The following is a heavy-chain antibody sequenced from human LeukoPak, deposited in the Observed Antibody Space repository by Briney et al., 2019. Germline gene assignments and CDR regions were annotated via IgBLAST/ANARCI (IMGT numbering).Heavy chain of an antibody. V-gene: IGHV4-39*07. J-gene: IGHJ6*02. Sequence: SETLSLTCTVSGGSISSSSYYWGWIRQPPGKGLEWIGSIYYSGSTYYNPSLKSRVTISVDTSKNQFSLKLSSVTAADTAVYYCARGPLYYYGSGSYYYGMDVWGQGTTVTVSS. D-gene: IGHD3-10*01. CDR3: ARGPLYYYGSGSYYYGMDV. CDR1: GGSISSSSYY. CDR2: IYYSGST.